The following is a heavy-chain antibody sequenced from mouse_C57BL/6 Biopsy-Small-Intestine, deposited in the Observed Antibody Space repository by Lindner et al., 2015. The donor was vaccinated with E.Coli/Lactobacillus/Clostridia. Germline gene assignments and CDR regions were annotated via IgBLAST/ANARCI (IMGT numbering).Heavy chain of an antibody. V-gene: IGHV1-47*01. J-gene: IGHJ2*01. CDR1: GYTFTTYP. CDR2: FHPYNDDT. Sequence: VQLQESGAELVKPGASVKMSCKASGYTFTTYPIEWMKQNHGKSLEWIGNFHPYNDDTKYNEKFKGKATLTVVTSSSTAYMQLSSLTSEDSAVYFCARRVVPYYFDYWGQGTTLTVSS. CDR3: ARRVVPYYFDY. D-gene: IGHD1-1*01.